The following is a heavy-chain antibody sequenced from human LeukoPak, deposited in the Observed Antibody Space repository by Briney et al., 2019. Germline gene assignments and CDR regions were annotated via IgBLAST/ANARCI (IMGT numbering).Heavy chain of an antibody. J-gene: IGHJ4*02. D-gene: IGHD2/OR15-2a*01. V-gene: IGHV3-7*01. Sequence: GGSLRLSCAASGFTFSSYWMSWVRQAPGKGLEWVANIKQDGSEKYYVDCVKGRFTISRDNAKNSLYLQMNSLRAEDTAVYYCARGPLILGRLTFYFDYWGQGTLVTVSS. CDR3: ARGPLILGRLTFYFDY. CDR1: GFTFSSYW. CDR2: IKQDGSEK.